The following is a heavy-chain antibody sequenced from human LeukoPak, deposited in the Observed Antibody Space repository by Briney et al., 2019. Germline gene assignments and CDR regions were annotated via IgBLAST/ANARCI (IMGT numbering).Heavy chain of an antibody. Sequence: GGSPRLSCAASGFTFSSYWMHWVRQAPGKGLVWVSRINSDGSSTSYADSVKGRFTISRDNAKNTLYLQMNSLRAEDTAVYYCARDPKTYYYDSSGNGHYMDVWGKGATVTISS. CDR2: INSDGSST. V-gene: IGHV3-74*01. D-gene: IGHD3-22*01. CDR3: ARDPKTYYYDSSGNGHYMDV. J-gene: IGHJ6*03. CDR1: GFTFSSYW.